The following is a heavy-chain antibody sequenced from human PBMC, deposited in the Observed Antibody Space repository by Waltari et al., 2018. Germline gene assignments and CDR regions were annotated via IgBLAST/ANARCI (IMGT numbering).Heavy chain of an antibody. D-gene: IGHD3-3*01. V-gene: IGHV3-53*01. CDR2: IYSGGST. Sequence: EVQLVESGGGLIQPGGSLRLSCAASGFTVSSNYMSWVRQAPGKGREWVSVIYSGGSTYYAYSVKGRFTISRDNSKNTRYLQMNSLRAEDTAVYYCAKRAGAARKDFWTYWGQGTLVTVSS. CDR1: GFTVSSNY. CDR3: AKRAGAARKDFWTY. J-gene: IGHJ4*02.